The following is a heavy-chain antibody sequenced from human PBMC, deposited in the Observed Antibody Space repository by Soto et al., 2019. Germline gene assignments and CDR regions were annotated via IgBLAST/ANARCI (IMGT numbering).Heavy chain of an antibody. V-gene: IGHV2-70*01. J-gene: IGHJ6*02. CDR1: GFSLSTSGMC. CDR3: ARGVVAGYYYYGMDV. D-gene: IGHD2-21*01. CDR2: IDWDDDK. Sequence: SGPTLVNPTQTLTLTCTFSGFSLSTSGMCVSWIRQPPGKALEWLALIDWDDDKYYSTSLKTRLTISKDTSKNQVVLTMTNMDPVDTATYYCARGVVAGYYYYGMDVWGQGTTVTVSS.